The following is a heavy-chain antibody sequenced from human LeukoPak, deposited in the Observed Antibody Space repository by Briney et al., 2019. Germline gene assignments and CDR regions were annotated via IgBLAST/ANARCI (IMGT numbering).Heavy chain of an antibody. CDR1: GFTFSSYA. V-gene: IGHV3-30*01. CDR2: ISYDGSNK. CDR3: ARVYDSSGYYPNWFDP. D-gene: IGHD3-22*01. Sequence: GGSLRLSCAASGFTFSSYAMHWVRQAPGKGLEWVAVISYDGSNKYYADSVEGRFTISRDNSKNTLYLQMNSLRAEDTAVYYCARVYDSSGYYPNWFDPWSQGTLVTASS. J-gene: IGHJ5*02.